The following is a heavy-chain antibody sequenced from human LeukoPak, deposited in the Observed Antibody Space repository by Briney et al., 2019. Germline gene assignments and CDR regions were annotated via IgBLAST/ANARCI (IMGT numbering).Heavy chain of an antibody. Sequence: PGGSLRLSCAASRFTFSNYKLNWVRQAPGQGLEWVSSISSSSTYIYYADSVKGRFTISRDNARNSLYLQMNRLRAEDTAVYYCARESGSGEFDYWGQGTLVTVSS. V-gene: IGHV3-21*01. D-gene: IGHD6-19*01. J-gene: IGHJ4*02. CDR2: ISSSSTYI. CDR1: RFTFSNYK. CDR3: ARESGSGEFDY.